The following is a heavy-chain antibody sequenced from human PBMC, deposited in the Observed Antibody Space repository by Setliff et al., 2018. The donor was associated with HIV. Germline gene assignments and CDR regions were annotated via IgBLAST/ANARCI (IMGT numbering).Heavy chain of an antibody. D-gene: IGHD2-21*01. CDR1: GGSISSGGYY. V-gene: IGHV4-31*03. Sequence: PSETLSLTCTVSGGSISSGGYYWSWIRQHPGKGLEWIGYIYHSGSTYYNPSLKSRVTISVDTSKNQFSLKLSSVTAADTAVYFCARASRWGSIPFDYWGQGTLVTVSS. CDR2: IYHSGST. J-gene: IGHJ4*02. CDR3: ARASRWGSIPFDY.